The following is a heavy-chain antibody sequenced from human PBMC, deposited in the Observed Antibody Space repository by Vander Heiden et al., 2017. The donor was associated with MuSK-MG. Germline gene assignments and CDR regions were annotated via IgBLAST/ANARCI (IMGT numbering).Heavy chain of an antibody. D-gene: IGHD1-26*01. CDR1: GASLSGSNYY. J-gene: IGHJ4*02. V-gene: IGHV4-39*01. Sequence: QLQLQESGPGLVKPSETLSLTCTVSGASLSGSNYYWGCLRHPPGKGLEWIGTIYYSGTTYYNPSLRSRVTISVDTSKNQFSLKLSSVTAADTAVYYCARHRVFRDNSGPFDSWGQGTLVTVSS. CDR2: IYYSGTT. CDR3: ARHRVFRDNSGPFDS.